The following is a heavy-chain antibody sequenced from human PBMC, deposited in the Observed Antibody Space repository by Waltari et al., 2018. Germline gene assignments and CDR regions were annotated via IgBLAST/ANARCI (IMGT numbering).Heavy chain of an antibody. D-gene: IGHD2-2*01. CDR3: ARVKRTVVGYYLDQ. J-gene: IGHJ4*02. Sequence: EVQLVESGGGLVQPGGSLSLSCAASGFAFSSFEMNWVRQAPGKGLEWGSYISSSGYTTFYADSVKGRFTISRDTAKNSLYLQMNSLRVEDTAVYYCARVKRTVVGYYLDQWGQGTLVTVSS. CDR2: ISSSGYTT. CDR1: GFAFSSFE. V-gene: IGHV3-48*03.